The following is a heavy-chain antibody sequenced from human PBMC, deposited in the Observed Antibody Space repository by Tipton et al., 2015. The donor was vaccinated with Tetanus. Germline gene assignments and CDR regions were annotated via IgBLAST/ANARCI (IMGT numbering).Heavy chain of an antibody. CDR2: INHSGST. J-gene: IGHJ5*02. CDR3: ARAEAIFGVVIRFGWSDP. V-gene: IGHV4-34*01. CDR1: GGSFSGYY. Sequence: TLSLTCAVYGGSFSGYYWSWIRQPPGKGLEWIGEINHSGSTNYNPSLKSRVTISVDTSKNQFSLRLSSVTAADTAVYYCARAEAIFGVVIRFGWSDPWGQGTLVTVSS. D-gene: IGHD3-3*01.